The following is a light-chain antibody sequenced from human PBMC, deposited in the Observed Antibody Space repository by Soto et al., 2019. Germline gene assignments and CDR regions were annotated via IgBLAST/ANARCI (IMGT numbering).Light chain of an antibody. Sequence: IVMTQSPATLSVSPGERVTLSCRASQSISSNLAWYQHKPGQAPRLLIYGASTRATGIPARFSGSGSGTEFTLTISSPQSEDFGVYYCQQYSHWPPITFGGGARVEIK. CDR1: QSISSN. CDR2: GAS. CDR3: QQYSHWPPIT. J-gene: IGKJ4*01. V-gene: IGKV3D-15*01.